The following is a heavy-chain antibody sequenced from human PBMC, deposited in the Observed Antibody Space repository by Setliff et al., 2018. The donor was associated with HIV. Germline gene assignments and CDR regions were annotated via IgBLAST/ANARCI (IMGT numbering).Heavy chain of an antibody. V-gene: IGHV4-59*11. D-gene: IGHD3-3*01. CDR3: ARTTVRDFGLVITNFDQ. J-gene: IGHJ4*02. CDR1: GGSINGHS. Sequence: SQTLSLTCTVSGGSINGHSWSWIRQPPGKVLEWIGYIDHSETTNYNPSLKRRLTISIDTSKTQFSLNLSSVTAADTAVYYCARTTVRDFGLVITNFDQWGLGTLVTVSS. CDR2: IDHSETT.